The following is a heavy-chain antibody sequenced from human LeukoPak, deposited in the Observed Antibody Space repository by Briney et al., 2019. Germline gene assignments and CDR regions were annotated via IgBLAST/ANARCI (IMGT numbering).Heavy chain of an antibody. V-gene: IGHV1-2*02. D-gene: IGHD3-9*01. Sequence: ASVKVSCKASGYTFTGYYMHWVRQAPGQGLEWVGWINPNSGGTNYAQKFQGRVTMTRDTSISTAYMELSRLRSDDTAVYYCARSSISPTLNPDAFDIWGQGTMVTVSS. CDR1: GYTFTGYY. CDR3: ARSSISPTLNPDAFDI. J-gene: IGHJ3*02. CDR2: INPNSGGT.